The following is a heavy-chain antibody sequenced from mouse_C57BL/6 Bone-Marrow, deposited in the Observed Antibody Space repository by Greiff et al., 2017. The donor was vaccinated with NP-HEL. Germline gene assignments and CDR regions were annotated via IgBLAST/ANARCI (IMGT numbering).Heavy chain of an antibody. CDR2: IYPGSGST. J-gene: IGHJ1*03. V-gene: IGHV1-55*01. CDR1: GYTFTSYW. D-gene: IGHD2-1*01. Sequence: VQLQQPGAELVKPGASVKMSCKASGYTFTSYWITWVKQRPGQGLEWIGDIYPGSGSTNYNEKFKSKATLTVDTSSSTAYMQLSSLTSEDSAVYYCARSYGNYPYWYFDVGGTGTTVTVSS. CDR3: ARSYGNYPYWYFDV.